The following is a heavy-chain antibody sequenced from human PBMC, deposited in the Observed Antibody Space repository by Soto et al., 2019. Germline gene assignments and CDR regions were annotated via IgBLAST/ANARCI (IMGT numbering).Heavy chain of an antibody. D-gene: IGHD3-16*01. V-gene: IGHV3-21*01. CDR2: ISSSSSYI. CDR3: TRDIGGRWAY. J-gene: IGHJ4*02. CDR1: GFTFSSYA. Sequence: GGSLRLSCAASGFTFSSYAMSWVRQAPGKGLEWVSSISSSSSYIYYADSVKGRFTIPRDNAKNSLYLQMNSLRAEDTALYYCTRDIGGRWAYWGPGTLFTAPQ.